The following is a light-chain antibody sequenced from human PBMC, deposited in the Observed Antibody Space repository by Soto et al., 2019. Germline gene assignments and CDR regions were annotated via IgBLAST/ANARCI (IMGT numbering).Light chain of an antibody. CDR3: SSYASSSPFV. J-gene: IGLJ1*01. CDR2: DVS. Sequence: SALTPPASVSGSPGQSITISCTGTGSDVGGYKYVSWYQQLPGKAPKLMIYDVSYRPSGVSDRFSGSKSGNTASLIISGLQAEDEADYYCSSYASSSPFVFGTGTKVTVL. V-gene: IGLV2-14*01. CDR1: GSDVGGYKY.